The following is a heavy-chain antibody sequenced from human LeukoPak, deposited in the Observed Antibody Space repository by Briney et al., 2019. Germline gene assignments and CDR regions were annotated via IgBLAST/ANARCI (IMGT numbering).Heavy chain of an antibody. Sequence: ASVKVSCKASGYTFTGYYMHWVRQAPGQGLEWMGWINPNSGGTDYAQKFQGRVTMTTDTSTSTAYMELRSLRSDDTAVYYCARGSYFDYWGQGTLVTVSS. J-gene: IGHJ4*02. CDR1: GYTFTGYY. CDR2: INPNSGGT. CDR3: ARGSYFDY. V-gene: IGHV1-2*02.